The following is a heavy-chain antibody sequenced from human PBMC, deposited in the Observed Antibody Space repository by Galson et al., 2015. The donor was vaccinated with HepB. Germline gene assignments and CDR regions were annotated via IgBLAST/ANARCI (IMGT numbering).Heavy chain of an antibody. CDR2: ISGSGGAT. CDR1: GFTFSSYA. V-gene: IGHV3-23*01. J-gene: IGHJ6*03. Sequence: SLRLSCAASGFTFSSYAMGWVRQAPGKGLEWVSDISGSGGATYYADSVKGRFTISRDNSKNTLYLHMSSLRAEDTALYFCAKSPRRVGAAGSYYMGPCGKVITVTGSS. CDR3: AKSPRRVGAAGSYYMGP. D-gene: IGHD6-13*01.